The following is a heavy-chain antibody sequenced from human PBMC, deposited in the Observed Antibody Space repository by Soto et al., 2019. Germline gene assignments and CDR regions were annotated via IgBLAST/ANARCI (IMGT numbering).Heavy chain of an antibody. D-gene: IGHD5-12*01. CDR3: AKDPRSMATISS. V-gene: IGHV3-23*01. CDR2: ISGSGGST. J-gene: IGHJ5*02. Sequence: EVQLLESGGGLVQPGGSLRLSCAASGFTFSSYAMSWVRQAPGKGLEWGSAISGSGGSTYYADSVKGRFTISRDTSKNTLYLQMNSLRAEDTAVYYCAKDPRSMATISSWGQGTLVTVSS. CDR1: GFTFSSYA.